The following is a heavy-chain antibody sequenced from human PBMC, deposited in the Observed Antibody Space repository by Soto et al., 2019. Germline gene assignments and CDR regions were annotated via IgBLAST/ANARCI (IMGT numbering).Heavy chain of an antibody. D-gene: IGHD3-10*01. Sequence: EVQLLESGGGFIQPGGSLRLSCAASGFTPSSSDMSWVRQGPGKGLEWVSTIDGAGRITYYADSVKGRFTISRDNSKNTLYLQMESLGADDPAVYYCLKNSGGFHSWGQGALVNVSS. CDR3: LKNSGGFHS. CDR1: GFTPSSSD. V-gene: IGHV3-23*01. J-gene: IGHJ5*01. CDR2: IDGAGRIT.